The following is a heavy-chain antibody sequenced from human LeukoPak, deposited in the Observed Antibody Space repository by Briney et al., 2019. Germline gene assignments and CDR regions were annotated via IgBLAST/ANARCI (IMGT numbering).Heavy chain of an antibody. J-gene: IGHJ6*03. V-gene: IGHV4-59*01. CDR3: AKGRVSSSTWYSTYYYYFYMDV. CDR1: DDSITMYY. D-gene: IGHD1-1*01. CDR2: VDHTGST. Sequence: SETLSLTCSVSDDSITMYYWTWIRQPPGKGLEWIGYVDHTGSTNFNPSLNGRVSISRDTTKNLFSLRLRSVTAADTAVYFCAKGRVSSSTWYSTYYYYFYMDVWGKGTTVTVSS.